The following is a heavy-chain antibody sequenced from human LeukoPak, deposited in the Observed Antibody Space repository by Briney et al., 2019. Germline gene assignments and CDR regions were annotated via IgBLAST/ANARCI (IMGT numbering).Heavy chain of an antibody. CDR1: GYTFTGYY. J-gene: IGHJ4*02. D-gene: IGHD3-10*01. CDR3: ARGGNYYGSGRRAFDY. V-gene: IGHV1-2*02. CDR2: NNPNSGGT. Sequence: ASVKVSCKASGYTFTGYYMHWVRQAPGQGLEWMGWNNPNSGGTNYAQKFQGRVTMTRDTSISTAYMELSRLRSDDTAVYYCARGGNYYGSGRRAFDYWGQGTLVTVSS.